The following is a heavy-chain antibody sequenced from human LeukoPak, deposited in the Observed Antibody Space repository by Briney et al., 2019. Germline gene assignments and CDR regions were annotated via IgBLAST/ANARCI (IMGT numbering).Heavy chain of an antibody. J-gene: IGHJ4*02. CDR3: ARSRYGDPAKV. V-gene: IGHV4-59*01. CDR2: IYYSGST. D-gene: IGHD4-17*01. Sequence: SETLSLTCTVSGGSISSYYWSWIRQPPGKGPEWIGYIYYSGSTNYNPSLKSRVTISVDTSKNQFSLKLSSVTAADTAVYYCARSRYGDPAKVWGQGTLVTVSS. CDR1: GGSISSYY.